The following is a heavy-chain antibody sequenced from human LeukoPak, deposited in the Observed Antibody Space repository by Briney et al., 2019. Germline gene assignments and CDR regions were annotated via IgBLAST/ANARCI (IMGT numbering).Heavy chain of an antibody. V-gene: IGHV1-69*04. J-gene: IGHJ4*02. Sequence: SVKVSCKASGYTFTSYYMHWVRQAPGQGLEWMGRIIPILGIANYAQKFQGRVTITADKSTSTAYMELSSLRSEDTAVYYCARDGRDGYNNFDYWGQGTLVTVSS. D-gene: IGHD5-24*01. CDR3: ARDGRDGYNNFDY. CDR2: IIPILGIA. CDR1: GYTFTSYY.